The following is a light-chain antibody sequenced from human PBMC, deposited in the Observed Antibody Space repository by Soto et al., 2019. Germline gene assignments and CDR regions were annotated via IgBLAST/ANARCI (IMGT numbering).Light chain of an antibody. CDR3: QQYGSSHWT. V-gene: IGKV3-20*01. CDR1: QSVSSSY. J-gene: IGKJ1*01. Sequence: EIVLTQSPGTLSLSPGERATLSCRASQSVSSSYLAWYQQKPGQAPRLLIYGASSRATGIPDWFSGSGSGTDFTLTISRLEPEDFAVYYCQQYGSSHWTFGQGTKVDIK. CDR2: GAS.